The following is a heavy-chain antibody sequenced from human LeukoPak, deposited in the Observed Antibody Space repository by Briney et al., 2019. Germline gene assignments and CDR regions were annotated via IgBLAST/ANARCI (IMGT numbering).Heavy chain of an antibody. V-gene: IGHV1-8*01. CDR2: MNPNSGKT. CDR3: ARDNYGDYPYYYYGMDV. D-gene: IGHD4-17*01. CDR1: GYTFTSYD. Sequence: ASVKVSCKASGYTFTSYDINWVRQATGQGLEWMGWMNPNSGKTGNAQKFQGRVTMTRNTSISTAYMELSSLRSEDTAVYYCARDNYGDYPYYYYGMDVWGQGTTVTVSS. J-gene: IGHJ6*02.